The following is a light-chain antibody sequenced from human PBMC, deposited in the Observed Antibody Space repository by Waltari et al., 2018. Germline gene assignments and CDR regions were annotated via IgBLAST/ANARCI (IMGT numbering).Light chain of an antibody. CDR2: GAS. J-gene: IGKJ1*01. V-gene: IGKV3-20*01. CDR1: QSVGSNY. Sequence: EIVLTQSPGTLSLSPGERASLTCRTSQSVGSNYLAWYQQRPGQAPRLLIYGASSRAIGIPDRFSGSGSGTDFTLTISRLEPEDFAVYYCQQYGTSPRTFGQGTKVEIK. CDR3: QQYGTSPRT.